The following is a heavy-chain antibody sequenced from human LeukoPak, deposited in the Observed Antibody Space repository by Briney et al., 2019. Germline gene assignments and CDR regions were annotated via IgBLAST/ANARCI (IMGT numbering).Heavy chain of an antibody. CDR1: GFTFSSYG. CDR3: ASPSSNGDAFDI. D-gene: IGHD6-6*01. Sequence: PGGSLRLSCAASGFTFSSYGMHWVRQAPGKGLEWVAVTWYDGSNKYYADSVKGRFTISRDNSKNTLYLQMNSLRAEDTAVYYCASPSSNGDAFDIWGQGTMVTVSS. J-gene: IGHJ3*02. CDR2: TWYDGSNK. V-gene: IGHV3-33*01.